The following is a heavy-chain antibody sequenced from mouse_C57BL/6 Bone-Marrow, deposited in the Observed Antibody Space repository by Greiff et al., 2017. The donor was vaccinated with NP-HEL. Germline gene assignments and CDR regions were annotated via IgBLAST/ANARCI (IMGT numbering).Heavy chain of an antibody. J-gene: IGHJ3*01. Sequence: QVQLKQPGAELVMPGASVKLSCKASGYTFTSYWMHWVKQRPGQGLEWIGEIDPSDSYTNYNQKFKGKSTLTVDKSSSTAYMQLRSLTSEDSAVYYCARAGYGGSWFAYWGQGTLVTVSA. CDR3: ARAGYGGSWFAY. CDR2: IDPSDSYT. V-gene: IGHV1-69*01. D-gene: IGHD1-1*01. CDR1: GYTFTSYW.